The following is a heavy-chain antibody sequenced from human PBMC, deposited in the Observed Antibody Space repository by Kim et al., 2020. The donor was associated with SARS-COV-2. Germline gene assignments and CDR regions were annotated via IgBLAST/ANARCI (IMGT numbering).Heavy chain of an antibody. CDR2: ISGSGGST. J-gene: IGHJ4*02. V-gene: IGHV3-23*01. CDR1: GFTFSSYA. Sequence: GGSLRLSCAASGFTFSSYAMSWVRQAPGKGLEWVSAISGSGGSTYYADSVKGRFTISRDNSKNTLYLQMNSLRAEDTAVYYCAKGGWEVRGVIITGKIYFDYWGQGTLVTVSS. D-gene: IGHD3-10*01. CDR3: AKGGWEVRGVIITGKIYFDY.